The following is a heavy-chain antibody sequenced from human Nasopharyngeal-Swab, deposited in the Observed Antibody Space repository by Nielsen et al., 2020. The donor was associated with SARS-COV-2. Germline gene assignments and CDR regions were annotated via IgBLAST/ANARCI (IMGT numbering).Heavy chain of an antibody. J-gene: IGHJ5*02. V-gene: IGHV4-34*01. D-gene: IGHD3-16*02. CDR3: ARGRIGGVIGNWFDP. CDR2: IHPSGRT. Sequence: RQAPGKGLEWIGEIHPSGRTNYPPSLKIRVTISVDTSKNQFSLKLSSVTAADTAVYYCARGRIGGVIGNWFDPWGQGTLVTVSS.